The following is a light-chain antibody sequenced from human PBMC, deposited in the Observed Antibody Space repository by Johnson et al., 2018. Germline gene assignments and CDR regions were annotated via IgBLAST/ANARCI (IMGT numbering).Light chain of an antibody. Sequence: QSVLTQPPSVSAAPGQKVTISCSGSSSNIGNNYVSWYQQLPGTAPKLLIYENNKRPSGIPERFSGSKSGTAATLDITGLPTGDEADYYCGTWDSSLSAGNVFGTGTKVTVL. V-gene: IGLV1-51*02. CDR1: SSNIGNNY. CDR3: GTWDSSLSAGNV. J-gene: IGLJ1*01. CDR2: ENN.